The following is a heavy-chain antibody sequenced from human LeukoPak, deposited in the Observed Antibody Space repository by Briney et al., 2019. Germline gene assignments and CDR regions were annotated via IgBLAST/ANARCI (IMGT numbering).Heavy chain of an antibody. V-gene: IGHV3-43*02. CDR1: GFTFGDYA. D-gene: IGHD4-17*01. CDR3: AKDAGAGVYYYYYGMDV. CDR2: ISGDGGST. J-gene: IGHJ6*02. Sequence: GGSLRLSCAASGFTFGDYAMHWVRQAPGKGLEGVSLISGDGGSTYYADSVKGRFTISRDNSKNSLYLQMNSLRTEDTALYYCAKDAGAGVYYYYYGMDVWGQGTTVTVSS.